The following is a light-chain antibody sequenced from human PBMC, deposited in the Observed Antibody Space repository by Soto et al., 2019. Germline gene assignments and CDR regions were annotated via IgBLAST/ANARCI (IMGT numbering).Light chain of an antibody. J-gene: IGKJ2*01. CDR2: DAS. CDR1: QIIHRW. V-gene: IGKV1-5*01. Sequence: DIQMTQSPSTLSASVGDRVTITCRASQIIHRWVAWYQQKAGKAPKVLIYDASSLDRGVPSRFSGSGSGTEFTLTISSMQPDDFATYYCQQYNTYPVTFGQGTKLEI. CDR3: QQYNTYPVT.